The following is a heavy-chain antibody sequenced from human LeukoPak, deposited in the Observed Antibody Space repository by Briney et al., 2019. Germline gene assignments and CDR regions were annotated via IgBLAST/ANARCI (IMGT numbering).Heavy chain of an antibody. CDR2: ISYDGSNK. CDR1: GFTFSSYA. CDR3: AREGAAAGIVFYYGMDV. J-gene: IGHJ6*02. V-gene: IGHV3-30*04. Sequence: GGSLGLSCAASGFTFSSYATHWVRQAPGKGLEWVAVISYDGSNKYYADSVKGRFTISRDNSKNTLYLQMNSLRAEDTAVYYCAREGAAAGIVFYYGMDVWGQGTTVTVSS. D-gene: IGHD6-13*01.